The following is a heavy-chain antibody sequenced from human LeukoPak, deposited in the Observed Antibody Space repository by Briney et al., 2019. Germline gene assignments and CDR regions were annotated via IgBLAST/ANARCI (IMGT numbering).Heavy chain of an antibody. V-gene: IGHV4-59*13. CDR3: ARDFRSGYPYYYYYGMDV. CDR2: IYDSGST. J-gene: IGHJ6*02. D-gene: IGHD3-3*01. CDR1: GGSISSYY. Sequence: PPETLSLTCIVLGGSISSYYWSWIRQPPGKGLEWIGYIYDSGSTNYTPSLKSRVTISVDTSKNQFSLKLSSVAAADTAVYYCARDFRSGYPYYYYYGMDVWGQGTTVTVSS.